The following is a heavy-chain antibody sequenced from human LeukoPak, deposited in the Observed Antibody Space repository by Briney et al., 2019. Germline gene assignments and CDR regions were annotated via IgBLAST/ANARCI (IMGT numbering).Heavy chain of an antibody. Sequence: GGSLRLSCAASGFTFIDYYMSWIRQAPGKGLEWVSYISSSGSTIYYADSVKGRFTISRDNAKNSLYLQMNSLRAEDTAVYYCARALVTANLYYFDYWGQGTLVTVSS. V-gene: IGHV3-11*01. CDR1: GFTFIDYY. CDR2: ISSSGSTI. D-gene: IGHD2-21*02. CDR3: ARALVTANLYYFDY. J-gene: IGHJ4*02.